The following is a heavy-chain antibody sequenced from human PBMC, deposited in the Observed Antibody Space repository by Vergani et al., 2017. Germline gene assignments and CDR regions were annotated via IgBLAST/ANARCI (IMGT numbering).Heavy chain of an antibody. CDR1: GFTFSSYA. V-gene: IGHV3-30-3*01. CDR3: ARVRGARGAFDY. J-gene: IGHJ4*02. CDR2: ISYDGSNK. D-gene: IGHD3-16*01. Sequence: VQLVESGGGLVQPGGSLRLSCAASGFTFSSYAMHWVRQAPGKGLEWVAVISYDGSNKYYADSVKGRFTISRDNSKNTLYLQMNSLRAEDTAVYYCARVRGARGAFDYWGQGTLVTVSS.